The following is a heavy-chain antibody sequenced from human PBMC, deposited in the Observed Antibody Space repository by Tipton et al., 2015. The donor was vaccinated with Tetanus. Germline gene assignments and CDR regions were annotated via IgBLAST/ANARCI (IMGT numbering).Heavy chain of an antibody. D-gene: IGHD2-15*01. CDR2: INPIGGST. V-gene: IGHV1-46*01. CDR1: GYTLTSYH. CDR3: AREVGDSPRPSYYGMDV. Sequence: QLVQSGAEVKKPGASVKVSCKASGYTLTSYHMHWVRQAPGQGLEWMGIINPIGGSTSYAQKFQGRITMTGDTATSTVYMDLNSLRSEDTAVYYCAREVGDSPRPSYYGMDVWGQGTTVTVSS. J-gene: IGHJ6*02.